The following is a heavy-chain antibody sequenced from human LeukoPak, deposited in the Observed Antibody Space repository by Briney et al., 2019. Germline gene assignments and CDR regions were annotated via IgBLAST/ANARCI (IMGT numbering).Heavy chain of an antibody. CDR2: ISSGSGTT. J-gene: IGHJ4*02. CDR1: GFIFSSYS. CDR3: AKDRGNDYGVFDY. D-gene: IGHD4-17*01. V-gene: IGHV3-48*01. Sequence: SGGSLRLSCAASGFIFSSYSMNWVRQTPGKGLEWISYISSGSGTTYYGDSVQGRFITSRDNAENSLHLQTNSLRAEDTGVYYCAKDRGNDYGVFDYWGQGILVTVSS.